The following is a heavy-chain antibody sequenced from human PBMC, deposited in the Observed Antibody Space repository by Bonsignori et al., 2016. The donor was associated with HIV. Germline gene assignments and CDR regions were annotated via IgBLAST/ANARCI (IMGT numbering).Heavy chain of an antibody. V-gene: IGHV1-18*01. Sequence: WVRQAPGQGLEWMGWISAYNGNTNYAQKLQGRVTMTTDTSTSTAYMELRSLRSDDTAVYYCARDWARATIFGVVIIADFDYWGQGTLVTVSS. CDR2: ISAYNGNT. J-gene: IGHJ4*02. CDR3: ARDWARATIFGVVIIADFDY. D-gene: IGHD3-3*01.